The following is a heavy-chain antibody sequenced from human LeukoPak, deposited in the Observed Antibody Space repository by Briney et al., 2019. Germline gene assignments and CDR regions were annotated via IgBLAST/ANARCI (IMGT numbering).Heavy chain of an antibody. CDR2: INSDGSST. J-gene: IGHJ4*02. CDR3: ARADTPLAYCGGDCYPLIVY. CDR1: GFTFSSYW. D-gene: IGHD2-21*02. V-gene: IGHV3-74*01. Sequence: GGSLRLSCAASGFTFSSYWMHWVRQAPGKGLVWVSRINSDGSSTSYADSVKGRFTISRDNAKNTLYLQMNSLRAEDTAVYYCARADTPLAYCGGDCYPLIVYWGQGTLVTVSS.